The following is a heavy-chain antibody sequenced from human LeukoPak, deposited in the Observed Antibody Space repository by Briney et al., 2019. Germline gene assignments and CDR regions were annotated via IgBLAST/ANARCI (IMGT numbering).Heavy chain of an antibody. J-gene: IGHJ4*02. Sequence: SETLSLTCAVYGGSFSGYYWSWIPQPPGKGLEWIGEINHSGSTNYNPSLKSRVTISVDTSKNQFSLKLSSVTAADTAVYYCASLDSSGYYFFDYWGQGTLVTVSS. V-gene: IGHV4-34*01. CDR1: GGSFSGYY. D-gene: IGHD3-22*01. CDR3: ASLDSSGYYFFDY. CDR2: INHSGST.